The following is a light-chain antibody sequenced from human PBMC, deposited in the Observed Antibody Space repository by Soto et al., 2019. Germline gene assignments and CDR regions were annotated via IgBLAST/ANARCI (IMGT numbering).Light chain of an antibody. CDR1: QSISSW. CDR3: QQYNSYWT. V-gene: IGKV1-5*01. J-gene: IGKJ1*01. CDR2: DAS. Sequence: DIQMTQSPSTLSASVGDRVTITCRASQSISSWLAWYQQKPGKAPKLLIYDASSLESGVPSRFSGSGSGTEFTLAISSLQPDDVATYYCQQYNSYWTFCQGTKVAIK.